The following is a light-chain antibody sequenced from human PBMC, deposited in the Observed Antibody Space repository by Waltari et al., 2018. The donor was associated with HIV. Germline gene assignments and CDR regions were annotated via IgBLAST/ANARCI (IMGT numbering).Light chain of an antibody. CDR3: TSDTTRSTVI. CDR2: EVN. CDR1: SSDIGIYNY. J-gene: IGLJ2*01. Sequence: QSALTQPASVSGSPGQSITISCTGTSSDIGIYNYVSWYQQHPGKAPKLLIYEVNNRPSGVADRFSGSKSGNTASLSISGLQAEDDADYYCTSDTTRSTVIFGGGTSVTVL. V-gene: IGLV2-14*01.